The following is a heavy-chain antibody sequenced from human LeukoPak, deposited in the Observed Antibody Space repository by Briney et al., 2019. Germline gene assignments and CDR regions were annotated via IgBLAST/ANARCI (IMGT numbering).Heavy chain of an antibody. CDR3: ASSPLSVAGDTFDY. CDR2: IYTSGST. J-gene: IGHJ4*02. V-gene: IGHV4-4*07. Sequence: SETLSLTCTVSGGSISSYYWSWIRQPAGKGLEWIGRIYTSGSTNYNPSLKSRLTMSVGTSKNQFSLKLSSVTAADTAVYYCASSPLSVAGDTFDYWGQGSLVTVSS. D-gene: IGHD6-19*01. CDR1: GGSISSYY.